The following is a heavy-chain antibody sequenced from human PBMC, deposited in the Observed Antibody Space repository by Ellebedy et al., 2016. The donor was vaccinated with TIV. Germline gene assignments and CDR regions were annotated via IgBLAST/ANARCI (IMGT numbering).Heavy chain of an antibody. CDR3: ARRLAAAGTPFDY. CDR1: GGSISSSSYY. Sequence: MPSETLSLTCTVSGGSISSSSYYWGWLRQPPGKGLEWIGSIYYSGSTYYNPSLKSRVTISVDTSKNQFSLKLSSVTAADTAVYYCARRLAAAGTPFDYWGQGTLVTVSS. J-gene: IGHJ4*02. D-gene: IGHD6-13*01. V-gene: IGHV4-39*01. CDR2: IYYSGST.